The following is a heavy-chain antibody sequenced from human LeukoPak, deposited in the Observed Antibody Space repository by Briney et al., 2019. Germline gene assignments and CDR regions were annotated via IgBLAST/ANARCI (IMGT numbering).Heavy chain of an antibody. CDR3: AKSNGYGLVDI. CDR1: GGSFSGYY. CDR2: AYHTGNT. V-gene: IGHV4-38-2*01. Sequence: SETLSLTCAVYGGSFSGYYWAWIRQPPGKGLEWIGSAYHTGNTYYNPSLKSRVTISLDTSKNQFSLKLTSVTAADTAVYYCAKSNGYGLVDIWGQGTMVTVSS. J-gene: IGHJ3*02. D-gene: IGHD3-10*01.